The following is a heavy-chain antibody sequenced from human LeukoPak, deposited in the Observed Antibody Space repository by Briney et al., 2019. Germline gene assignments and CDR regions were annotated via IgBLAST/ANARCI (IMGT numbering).Heavy chain of an antibody. CDR1: GYTFTGYY. V-gene: IGHV1-8*03. J-gene: IGHJ4*02. D-gene: IGHD3-22*01. CDR3: ARGAYWRSGYYYY. CDR2: MNPNSGNT. Sequence: GASVKVSCKASGYTFTGYYMHWVRQATGQGLEWMGWMNPNSGNTGYAQKFQGRVTITRNTSISTAYMELSSLRSEDTAVYYCARGAYWRSGYYYYWGQGTLVTVSS.